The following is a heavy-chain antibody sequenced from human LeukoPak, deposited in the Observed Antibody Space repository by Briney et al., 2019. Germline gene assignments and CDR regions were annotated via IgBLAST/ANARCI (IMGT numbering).Heavy chain of an antibody. J-gene: IGHJ6*02. Sequence: GGSLRLSCAASGFTFSSYGMHWVRQAPGKGLEWVAVISYDGSNKYYADSVKGRFTISRDNSKNTLYLQMNSLRAEDTVVYYCAKVKDYYDSSGYTSLGMDVWGQGTTVTVSS. CDR1: GFTFSSYG. V-gene: IGHV3-30*18. CDR2: ISYDGSNK. CDR3: AKVKDYYDSSGYTSLGMDV. D-gene: IGHD3-22*01.